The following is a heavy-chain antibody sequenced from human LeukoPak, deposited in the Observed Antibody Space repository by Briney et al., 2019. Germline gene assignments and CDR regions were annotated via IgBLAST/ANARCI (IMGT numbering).Heavy chain of an antibody. Sequence: SETLSLTCAVYGGSFSGYYWSWIRQPPGKGLEWIGEINHSGSTNYNPSLKSRVTISVDTSRNQFLLKLTSVPAADTAVYYCSSLEGSSSWRYWGQGNLVTVSS. CDR2: INHSGST. J-gene: IGHJ4*02. V-gene: IGHV4-34*01. CDR3: SSLEGSSSWRY. CDR1: GGSFSGYY. D-gene: IGHD6-13*01.